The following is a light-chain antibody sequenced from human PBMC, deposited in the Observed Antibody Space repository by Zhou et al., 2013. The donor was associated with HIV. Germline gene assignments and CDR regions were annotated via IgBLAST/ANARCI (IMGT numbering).Light chain of an antibody. CDR2: SAS. CDR3: QKYNSAPPXT. CDR1: QGISNF. V-gene: IGKV1-27*01. J-gene: IGKJ4*01. Sequence: DIQMTQSPSSLSASVGDRVTITCRASQGISNFLAWYQQKPGKVPKLLIYSASTLQSGVPSRFSGSGSGTDFTLTINSLQPEDVATYYCQKYNSAPPXTFGGGPRWR.